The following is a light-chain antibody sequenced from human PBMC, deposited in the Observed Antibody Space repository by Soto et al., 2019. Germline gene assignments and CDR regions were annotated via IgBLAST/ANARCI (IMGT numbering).Light chain of an antibody. V-gene: IGKV3-20*01. Sequence: EIVLTQSPGTLSLSPGETVTLFCRASQSISSNYVAWFQHKPGQAPRLLIYGASIRPPGIPERFSGSGSGTDFSLTISRLEPEDSAVFYCQQYGYPQLTFGGGTKVEIK. J-gene: IGKJ4*01. CDR3: QQYGYPQLT. CDR2: GAS. CDR1: QSISSNY.